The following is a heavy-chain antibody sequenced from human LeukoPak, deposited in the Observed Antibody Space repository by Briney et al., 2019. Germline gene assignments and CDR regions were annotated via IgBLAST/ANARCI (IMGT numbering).Heavy chain of an antibody. CDR1: GGSFSGYY. D-gene: IGHD1-26*01. Sequence: PSETLSLTCAVYGGSFSGYYWSWVRQPPGKGLEWIGEINHSGSTNYNPSLKGRVTISVDTSKNQFSLKLSSVTAADTAVYYCARHPYSGSYDYWGQGTLVTVSS. CDR3: ARHPYSGSYDY. CDR2: INHSGST. V-gene: IGHV4-34*01. J-gene: IGHJ4*02.